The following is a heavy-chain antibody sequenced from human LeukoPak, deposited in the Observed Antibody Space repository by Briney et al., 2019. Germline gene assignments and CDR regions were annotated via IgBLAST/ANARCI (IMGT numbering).Heavy chain of an antibody. Sequence: PGGSLRLSCAASGFTFSSSAMSWVRQVPGKGLEWVSGISASGGSTYYADSVRGRFTISRDNSKNTLYLQMNSLRAEDTAVYYCAKEGRYSYGDLFDYWGQGTLVTVSS. D-gene: IGHD5-18*01. V-gene: IGHV3-23*01. J-gene: IGHJ4*02. CDR2: ISASGGST. CDR3: AKEGRYSYGDLFDY. CDR1: GFTFSSSA.